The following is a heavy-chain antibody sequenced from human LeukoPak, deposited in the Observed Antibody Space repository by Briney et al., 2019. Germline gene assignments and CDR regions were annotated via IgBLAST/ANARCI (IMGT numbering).Heavy chain of an antibody. CDR2: ISSSGTTI. D-gene: IGHD3-10*01. CDR1: GFTFSSYV. CDR3: ARVPYLSFGEAYFDY. Sequence: GGSLRLSCAASGFTFSSYVMHWVRQAPGKGLEWVSYISSSGTTIYYADSVKGRFTISRDYAKKSLYLQMNSLRAEDTAVYYCARVPYLSFGEAYFDYWGQGTLVTVSS. J-gene: IGHJ4*02. V-gene: IGHV3-48*03.